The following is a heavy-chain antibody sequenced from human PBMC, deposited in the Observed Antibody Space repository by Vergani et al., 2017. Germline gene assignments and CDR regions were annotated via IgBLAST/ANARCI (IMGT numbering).Heavy chain of an antibody. D-gene: IGHD6-19*01. J-gene: IGHJ6*03. CDR3: ARTAVAGTGTVGYYSYYMDV. CDR1: GGSISSSSYY. V-gene: IGHV4-39*01. CDR2: IYYSGST. Sequence: QLQLQESGPGLVKPSETLSLTCTVSGGSISSSSYYWGWIRQPPGKGLEWIGSIYYSGSTYYNPSLKSRVTISVDTSKNQFSLKLSSVTAADTAVFYCARTAVAGTGTVGYYSYYMDVWGKGTTVTVSS.